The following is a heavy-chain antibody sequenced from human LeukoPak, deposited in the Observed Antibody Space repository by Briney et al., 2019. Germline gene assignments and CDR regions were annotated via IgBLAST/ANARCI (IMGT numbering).Heavy chain of an antibody. Sequence: SETLSLTCTVSGVSINSISYYWGWIRQPPGKGLEWIGSISSRGSSFYNPSLKSRVTMAVDTSNNQFSLRLSSLTAADTAVYYCARERGYCSGGSCYPGLDYWGQGTLVTVSS. CDR2: ISSRGSS. D-gene: IGHD2-15*01. CDR1: GVSINSISYY. CDR3: ARERGYCSGGSCYPGLDY. V-gene: IGHV4-39*07. J-gene: IGHJ4*02.